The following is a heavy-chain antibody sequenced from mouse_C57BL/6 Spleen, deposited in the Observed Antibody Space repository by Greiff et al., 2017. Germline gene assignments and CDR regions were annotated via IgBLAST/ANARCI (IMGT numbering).Heavy chain of an antibody. J-gene: IGHJ2*01. CDR3: ARRNYGSSYFDD. Sequence: QVHVKQSGAELVKPGASVKMSCKASGYTFTTYPIEWMKQNHGKSLEWIGNFHPYNDDTKYNEKFKGKATLTVEKSSSTVYLELSRLTSDDSAVYYCARRNYGSSYFDDWGQGTTLTVSS. CDR1: GYTFTTYP. V-gene: IGHV1-47*01. CDR2: FHPYNDDT. D-gene: IGHD1-1*01.